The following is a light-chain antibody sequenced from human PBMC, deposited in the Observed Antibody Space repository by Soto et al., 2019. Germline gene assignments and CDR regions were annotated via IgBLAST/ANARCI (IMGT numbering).Light chain of an antibody. CDR3: SSYTSSSTYV. V-gene: IGLV2-14*01. CDR2: DVS. Sequence: QSVLTQPASVSGSPGQSIAISCTGTSSYVGGYNYVSWYRQHPGKAPKLMIYDVSNRPSGVSNRFSGSKSGNTASLTISGLQAEDEADYYCSSYTSSSTYVFGTGTKVTVL. CDR1: SSYVGGYNY. J-gene: IGLJ1*01.